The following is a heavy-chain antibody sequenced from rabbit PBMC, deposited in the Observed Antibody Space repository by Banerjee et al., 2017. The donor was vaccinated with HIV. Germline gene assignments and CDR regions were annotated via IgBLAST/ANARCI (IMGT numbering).Heavy chain of an antibody. CDR1: GFDFSSYY. V-gene: IGHV1S7*01. CDR2: IDPGLGIR. Sequence: QLKETGGGLVQPGGSLTLSCKASGFDFSSYYMSWVRQAPGKGLEWIGYIDPGLGIRNYANSVKGRFTISSDNAQNTVFLQMTSLTAADTATYFCARDPGAFGDLPLWGPGTLVTVS. CDR3: ARDPGAFGDLPL. J-gene: IGHJ4*01. D-gene: IGHD5-1*01.